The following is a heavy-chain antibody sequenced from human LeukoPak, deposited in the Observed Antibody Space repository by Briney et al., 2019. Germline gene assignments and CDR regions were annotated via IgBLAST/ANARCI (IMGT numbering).Heavy chain of an antibody. CDR1: GYSISSGYY. V-gene: IGHV4-38-2*02. D-gene: IGHD3-10*01. CDR3: ARAFTVGAYYYGSGFDP. Sequence: RASETLSLTCTVSGYSISSGYYWGWIRQPPGKGLEWIGSIYHSGSTYYNPSLKSRVTISVDTSKNQFSLKLSSVTAADTAVYYCARAFTVGAYYYGSGFDPWGQGTLVTVSS. CDR2: IYHSGST. J-gene: IGHJ5*02.